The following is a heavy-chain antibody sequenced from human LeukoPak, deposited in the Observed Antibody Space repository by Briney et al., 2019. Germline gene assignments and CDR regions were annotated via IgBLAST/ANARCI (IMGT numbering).Heavy chain of an antibody. Sequence: PSETLSLTCTVSGGSISSTSYYWGWIRQPPGKGLEWIGSIYYSGGTYYNPSLKSRVTISVDTSKNQFSLKLSSVTAADTAVYYCARGINSSSWEHFDYWGQGTLVTVSS. D-gene: IGHD6-13*01. CDR2: IYYSGGT. J-gene: IGHJ4*02. CDR1: GGSISSTSYY. CDR3: ARGINSSSWEHFDY. V-gene: IGHV4-39*07.